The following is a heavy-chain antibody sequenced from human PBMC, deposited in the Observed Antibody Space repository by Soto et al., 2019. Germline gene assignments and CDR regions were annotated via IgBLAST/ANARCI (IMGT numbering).Heavy chain of an antibody. CDR3: STRAYDTNGYYRFDP. D-gene: IGHD3-22*01. CDR1: GGSFSGHS. J-gene: IGHJ5*01. CDR2: INHSGRV. Sequence: XATLALTFAVYGGSFSGHSGTWIRQSPGKGLEWIGDINHSGRVNYSPSLKSRVTISLDTSKNQFSLTLSAVTAADTAMYYCSTRAYDTNGYYRFDPWGQGTLVTVSS. V-gene: IGHV4-34*01.